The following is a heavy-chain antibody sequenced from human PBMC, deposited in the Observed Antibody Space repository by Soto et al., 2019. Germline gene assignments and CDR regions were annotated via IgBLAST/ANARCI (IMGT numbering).Heavy chain of an antibody. CDR3: ARITSASAD. V-gene: IGHV3-7*01. Sequence: GSLIVSYGGSECTVSDYGVMWVRQAPGKGLEWVANIKQDGSEKFYVDSVRGRFTISRDNAKNSLYLQMNSLRAEDTAVYFCARITSASADWGQGTLVTASS. CDR1: ECTVSDYG. CDR2: IKQDGSEK. D-gene: IGHD2-2*01. J-gene: IGHJ4*02.